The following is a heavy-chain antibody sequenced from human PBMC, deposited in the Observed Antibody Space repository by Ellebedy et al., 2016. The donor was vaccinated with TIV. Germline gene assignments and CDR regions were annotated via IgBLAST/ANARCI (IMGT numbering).Heavy chain of an antibody. CDR3: ASQGYYYCYYMDV. V-gene: IGHV4-34*01. CDR1: GGSFSGYY. J-gene: IGHJ6*03. Sequence: SETLSLXCAVYGGSFSGYYWSWIRQPPGKGLEWIGEINHSGSTNYNPSLKSRVTISVDTSKNQFSLKLSSVTAADTAVYYCASQGYYYCYYMDVWGKGTTVTVSS. CDR2: INHSGST.